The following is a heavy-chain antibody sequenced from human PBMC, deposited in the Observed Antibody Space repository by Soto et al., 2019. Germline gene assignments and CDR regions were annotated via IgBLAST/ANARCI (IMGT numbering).Heavy chain of an antibody. D-gene: IGHD4-17*01. J-gene: IGHJ4*02. CDR2: ISWNSGSI. CDR3: AKDYGDYPTRVGGAVYYFDY. CDR1: GFTFDDYA. Sequence: SLRLSCAASGFTFDDYAMHWVRQAPGNGLEWVSGISWNSGSIGYADSVKGRFTISRDNAKNSLYLQMNSLRAEDTALYYCAKDYGDYPTRVGGAVYYFDYWGQGTLVTVSS. V-gene: IGHV3-9*01.